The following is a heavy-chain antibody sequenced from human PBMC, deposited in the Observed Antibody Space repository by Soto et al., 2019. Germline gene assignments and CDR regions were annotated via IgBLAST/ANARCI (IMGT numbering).Heavy chain of an antibody. CDR1: GFSLSTSGVG. V-gene: IGHV2-5*02. D-gene: IGHD3-9*01. J-gene: IGHJ4*02. Sequence: QITLKESGPTLVKPTQTLTLTCTFSGFSLSTSGVGVAWIRQPPGKSLEWLPLIYWDDDKRYSPSLKSRLTIPKDPSKNQVVLRMNNMDPGDTPTYYCAHIRKSYYDILTGYNYWGQGTLVTVSS. CDR2: IYWDDDK. CDR3: AHIRKSYYDILTGYNY.